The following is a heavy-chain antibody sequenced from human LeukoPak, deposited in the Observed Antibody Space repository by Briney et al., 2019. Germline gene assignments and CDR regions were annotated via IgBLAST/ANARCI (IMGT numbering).Heavy chain of an antibody. Sequence: SETLSLTCTVSDGSISSYYWSWIRQPPGKGLEWIGYIYYSGSTNYNPSLKSRVTISVDTSKNQFSLKLSSVTAADTAVYYCARLVYDSSGYYFDYWGQGTLVTVSS. CDR3: ARLVYDSSGYYFDY. D-gene: IGHD3-22*01. V-gene: IGHV4-59*01. CDR2: IYYSGST. J-gene: IGHJ4*02. CDR1: DGSISSYY.